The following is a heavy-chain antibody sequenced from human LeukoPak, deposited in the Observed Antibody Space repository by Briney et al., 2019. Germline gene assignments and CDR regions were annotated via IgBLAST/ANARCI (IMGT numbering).Heavy chain of an antibody. D-gene: IGHD7-27*01. CDR3: ARGSTGYLGEGLLGD. CDR2: IYSGGST. Sequence: PWGYLRLYCAASGFTVSSMCLIRLRQAPGMGLEWVSVIYSGGSTYYADSVKGRFTISRDNSKNTVYIHLHTLGAEDTAVYYCARGSTGYLGEGLLGDWGQGTLVTVSS. V-gene: IGHV3-66*01. J-gene: IGHJ4*02. CDR1: GFTVSSMC.